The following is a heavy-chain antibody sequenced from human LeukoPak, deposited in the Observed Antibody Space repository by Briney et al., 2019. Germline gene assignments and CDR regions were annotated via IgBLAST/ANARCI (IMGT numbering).Heavy chain of an antibody. J-gene: IGHJ5*02. CDR2: IIPIFGTA. V-gene: IGHV1-69*05. D-gene: IGHD2/OR15-2a*01. Sequence: GSSVKVSCKASGGTFSSYAVSWVRQAPGQGLEWMGGIIPIFGTANYAQKFQGRVTITTDESTGTAYMELSSLRSEDTAVYYCARGLGTTSPLPMNNWFDPWGQGTLVTVSS. CDR3: ARGLGTTSPLPMNNWFDP. CDR1: GGTFSSYA.